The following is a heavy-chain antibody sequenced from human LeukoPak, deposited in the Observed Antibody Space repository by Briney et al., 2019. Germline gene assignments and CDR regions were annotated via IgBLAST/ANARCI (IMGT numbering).Heavy chain of an antibody. D-gene: IGHD2-15*01. J-gene: IGHJ4*02. CDR3: AKAPVTTCRGAFCYPFDY. CDR2: ISGSGGST. CDR1: GFTFSSYA. V-gene: IGHV3-23*01. Sequence: GGSLRLSCAASGFTFSSYAISWVRQAPGKGLEWVSAISGSGGSTYYADSVKGRFTISRDNSKNTLYLQMNSLRAEDAAVYYCAKAPVTTCRGAFCYPFDYWGLGTLVTVSS.